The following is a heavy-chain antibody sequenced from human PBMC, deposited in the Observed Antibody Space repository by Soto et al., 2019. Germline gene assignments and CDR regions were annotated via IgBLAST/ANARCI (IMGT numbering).Heavy chain of an antibody. CDR3: ARVTTVETGSY. CDR1: GYTFTSYG. J-gene: IGHJ4*02. D-gene: IGHD4-17*01. CDR2: ISAYNGNT. V-gene: IGHV1-18*01. Sequence: QVQRVQSGAEVKKPGGSVKVSCKASGYTFTSYGISWVGQAPGQGLEWMGWISAYNGNTNYAQKFQGRGTMTTDTSTSPAYMELRSLRSDDTAVYDCARVTTVETGSYWGQGTLVTVSS.